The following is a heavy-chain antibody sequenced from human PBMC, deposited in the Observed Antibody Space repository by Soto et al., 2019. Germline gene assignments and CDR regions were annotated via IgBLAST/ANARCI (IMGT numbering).Heavy chain of an antibody. V-gene: IGHV3-30*18. Sequence: QVQLVESGGGVVQPGRSLRLSCAASGFTFRSYGMHWVRQAPGKGVELVAVISYDGSDRYYADSVKGRFTISRDNSKNTLYLQMNSLRAEDTDVYYCAKVSSDRGYYFYGMDAWGQGTTVTVSS. CDR3: AKVSSDRGYYFYGMDA. CDR1: GFTFRSYG. CDR2: ISYDGSDR. D-gene: IGHD3-10*01. J-gene: IGHJ6*02.